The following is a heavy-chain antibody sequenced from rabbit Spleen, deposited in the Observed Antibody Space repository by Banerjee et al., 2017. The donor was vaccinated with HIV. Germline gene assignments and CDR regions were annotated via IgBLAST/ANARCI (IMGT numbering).Heavy chain of an antibody. CDR1: GFDFSRTG. CDR2: IDLLFGTT. CDR3: GRDLAGAIGWNFNL. Sequence: QEQLMESGGGLVQPGGSLKLSCKASGFDFSRTGVSWVRQAPGKGLEWIGYIDLLFGTTYYANWVNGRFTISKTSSTTVTLQMTSLTAADTATYFCGRDLAGAIGWNFNLWGPGTLVTVS. J-gene: IGHJ4*01. V-gene: IGHV1S39*01. D-gene: IGHD4-1*01.